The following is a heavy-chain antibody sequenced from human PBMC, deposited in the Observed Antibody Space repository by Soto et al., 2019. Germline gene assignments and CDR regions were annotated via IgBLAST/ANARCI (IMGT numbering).Heavy chain of an antibody. Sequence: ASVKVSCKGFGYNFMKYGINWVRQAPGQGLEWVGWINAGNGNTKYSHKFQDRVTITSDTSATTTYMELRSLRSEDTAVFYCARSAKKTWLPDFWGQGTLVTVSS. CDR3: ARSAKKTWLPDF. CDR2: INAGNGNT. D-gene: IGHD5-12*01. V-gene: IGHV1-3*01. CDR1: GYNFMKYG. J-gene: IGHJ1*01.